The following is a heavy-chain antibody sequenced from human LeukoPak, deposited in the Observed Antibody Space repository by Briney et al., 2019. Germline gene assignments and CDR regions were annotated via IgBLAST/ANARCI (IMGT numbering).Heavy chain of an antibody. CDR3: ARDIISEYSSSHSHFDP. V-gene: IGHV4-59*11. CDR1: GGSISSQY. CDR2: IYYSGST. D-gene: IGHD6-6*01. Sequence: SETLSLTCTVSGGSISSQYWSWIRQPPGKGLEWIGYIYYSGSTSYNPSLKSRVTISVDASKNQFSLRLSSVTAADTAVYYCARDIISEYSSSHSHFDPWGQGTLVTVSS. J-gene: IGHJ5*02.